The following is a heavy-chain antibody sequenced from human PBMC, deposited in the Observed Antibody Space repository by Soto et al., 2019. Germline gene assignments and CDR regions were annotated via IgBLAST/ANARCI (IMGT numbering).Heavy chain of an antibody. J-gene: IGHJ3*02. D-gene: IGHD3-9*01. CDR2: TSSDGTDN. CDR3: ARTYGCAKSDWYRAFDI. V-gene: IGHV3-30*04. Sequence: QVQLVESGGGVILPGGSLRLSCAASGFTFSSYAMHWVRQAPGTGPEWVAATSSDGTDNVYADSVSGRFTISRDNSKNTLYLQMNSLRSEDAAVYYCARTYGCAKSDWYRAFDIWGQGTMVTVSS. CDR1: GFTFSSYA.